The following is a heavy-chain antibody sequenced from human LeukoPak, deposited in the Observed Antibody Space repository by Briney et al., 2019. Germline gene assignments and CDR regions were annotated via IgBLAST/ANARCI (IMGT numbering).Heavy chain of an antibody. J-gene: IGHJ6*03. CDR2: IIPIFGTA. CDR3: ARGVPLYDYYYYMDV. V-gene: IGHV1-69*05. Sequence: SVKVSCKASGGTFGSYAISWVRQAPGQGLEWMGRIIPIFGTANYAQKFQGRVTITTDESTSTAYMELSSLRSEDTAVYYCARGVPLYDYYYYMDVWGKGTTVTVSS. CDR1: GGTFGSYA.